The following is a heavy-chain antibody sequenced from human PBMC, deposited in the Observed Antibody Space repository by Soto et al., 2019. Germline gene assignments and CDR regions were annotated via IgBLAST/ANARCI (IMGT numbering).Heavy chain of an antibody. CDR3: ARGIWNIEEMIYGFYFDP. CDR2: ISQSGAT. V-gene: IGHV4-30-2*01. J-gene: IGHJ5*02. CDR1: GGSITSGAYS. D-gene: IGHD2-8*01. Sequence: SETLSLTCAASGGSITSGAYSWRWIRQPPEKVPEWLGYISQSGATYYNPSLERRVTISMDTSKNAFSLNLSSVTADDTAVYYCARGIWNIEEMIYGFYFDPWGPGTLVTVSS.